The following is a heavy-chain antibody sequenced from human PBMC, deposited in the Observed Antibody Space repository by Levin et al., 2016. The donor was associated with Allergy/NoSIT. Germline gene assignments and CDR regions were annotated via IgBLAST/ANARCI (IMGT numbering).Heavy chain of an antibody. D-gene: IGHD3-16*01. Sequence: SETLSLTCTVSGDSMNTFYWSWVRQTPGKGLEWIGYIFRSGNANYNPSLKSRASMSIDTSKNQFTLALSSVTAADAAVYFCARFDRRLTTLGGLMAFDVWGQGTMVTVSS. J-gene: IGHJ3*01. CDR1: GDSMNTFY. CDR2: IFRSGNA. CDR3: ARFDRRLTTLGGLMAFDV. V-gene: IGHV4-59*01.